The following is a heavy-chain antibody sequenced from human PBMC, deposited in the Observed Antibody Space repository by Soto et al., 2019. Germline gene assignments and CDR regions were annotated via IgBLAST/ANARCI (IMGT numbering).Heavy chain of an antibody. CDR1: GYTCTSYD. Sequence: ASVKGSCKASGYTCTSYDINWVRQATGQGLEWMGWMNPNSGNTGYAQKFQGRVTMTRDTSMSTAYMELSSLRSEDTAVYYCAREFFPSSIMIKSGGVPYFWGQGTLFTGSS. J-gene: IGHJ4*01. CDR3: AREFFPSSIMIKSGGVPYF. V-gene: IGHV1-8*01. CDR2: MNPNSGNT. D-gene: IGHD3-16*01.